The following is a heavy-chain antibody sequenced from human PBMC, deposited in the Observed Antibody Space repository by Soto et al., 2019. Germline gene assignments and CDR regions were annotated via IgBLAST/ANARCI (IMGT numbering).Heavy chain of an antibody. CDR1: GFTFSNFA. D-gene: IGHD5-12*01. Sequence: EVQLLESGGGLVQPGGSLRLSCAASGFTFSNFAMTWVRQAPGKGLEWVSTIVDSGGNTYYADSVKGRFTISRDNSKKTLFLQMNSLRVEDTAVYYCAEGGFYDGFDYWGHGTLVTVSS. J-gene: IGHJ4*01. CDR3: AEGGFYDGFDY. CDR2: IVDSGGNT. V-gene: IGHV3-23*01.